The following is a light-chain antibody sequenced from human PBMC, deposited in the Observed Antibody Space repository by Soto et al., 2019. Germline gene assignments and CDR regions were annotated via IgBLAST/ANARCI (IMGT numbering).Light chain of an antibody. CDR2: GAS. CDR3: QQYGSSLYT. CDR1: QSVSNNY. V-gene: IGKV3-20*01. Sequence: EIVLTQSPGTLSLSPLEIAALSCMASQSVSNNYLAWYQQKPGQAPRLLIYGASNRATGIPDRFSGSGSGTDFTLTISRLEPEDFAVYYCQQYGSSLYTFGQGTKVDIK. J-gene: IGKJ2*01.